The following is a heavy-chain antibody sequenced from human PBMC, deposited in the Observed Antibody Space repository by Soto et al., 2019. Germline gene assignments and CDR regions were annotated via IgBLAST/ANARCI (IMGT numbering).Heavy chain of an antibody. J-gene: IGHJ4*02. CDR2: ISNDGSNR. CDR3: AKAIYDTGVDDY. CDR1: GFSFKSYG. D-gene: IGHD7-27*01. V-gene: IGHV3-30*18. Sequence: QVQVVESGGGVVQPGTSLRLSCVASGFSFKSYGMHWVRQAPGKGLEWVALISNDGSNRYYEDSVKGRFTVSRDNSKNTVSLPMNSLRPEDTALYYCAKAIYDTGVDDYWGQGTHVIVSS.